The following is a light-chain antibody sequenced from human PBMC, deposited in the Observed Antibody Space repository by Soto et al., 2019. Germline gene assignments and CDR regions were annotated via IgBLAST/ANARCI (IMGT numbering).Light chain of an antibody. J-gene: IGKJ1*01. CDR3: QQSATFPRT. V-gene: IGKV1-5*03. Sequence: DIQMTQSPSNLSASVGDRVTITCRASQSISSWLAWCQQKPGKAPKPLIYQASNLESGVPPRFSGSGSGTDFTLTISSLQPDDFATYYCQQSATFPRTFGQGTKV. CDR2: QAS. CDR1: QSISSW.